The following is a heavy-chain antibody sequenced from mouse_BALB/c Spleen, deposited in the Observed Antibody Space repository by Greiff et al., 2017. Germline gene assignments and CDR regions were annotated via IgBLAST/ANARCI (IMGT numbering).Heavy chain of an antibody. CDR1: GFAFSSYD. D-gene: IGHD2-1*01. Sequence: EVQRVESGGGLVKPGGSLKLSCAASGFAFSSYDMSWVRQTPEKRLEWVAYISSGGGSTYYPDTVKGRFTISRDNAKNTLYLQMSSLKSEDTAMYYCARHYGNYGWYFDVWGAGTTVTVSS. J-gene: IGHJ1*01. CDR2: ISSGGGST. V-gene: IGHV5-12-1*01. CDR3: ARHYGNYGWYFDV.